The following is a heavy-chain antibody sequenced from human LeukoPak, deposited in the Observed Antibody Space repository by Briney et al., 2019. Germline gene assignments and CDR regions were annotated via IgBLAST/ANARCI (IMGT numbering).Heavy chain of an antibody. D-gene: IGHD6-13*01. V-gene: IGHV4-59*12. Sequence: SETLSLTCTVSGGSISSYYWSWIRQPPGKGLQLIGDISYSGSPNYNPSLNSRVTISVDTSKNQFSLKLSSVTAADTAVYYCARGKSGSSWTRWFDPWGQGTLVTVSS. J-gene: IGHJ5*02. CDR3: ARGKSGSSWTRWFDP. CDR1: GGSISSYY. CDR2: ISYSGSP.